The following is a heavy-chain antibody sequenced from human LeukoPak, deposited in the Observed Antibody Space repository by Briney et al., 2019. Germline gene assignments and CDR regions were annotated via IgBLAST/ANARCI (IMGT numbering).Heavy chain of an antibody. CDR3: ARAPHYDILTGYSAYLDY. V-gene: IGHV4-59*01. CDR1: GGSISSYY. D-gene: IGHD3-9*01. CDR2: IYYSGST. J-gene: IGHJ4*02. Sequence: PSETLSLTCTVSGGSISSYYWSWIRQPPGKGLEWIGYIYYSGSTNYDPSLKSRVTISVDTSKNQFSLKLSSVTAADTAVYYCARAPHYDILTGYSAYLDYWGQGTLVTVSS.